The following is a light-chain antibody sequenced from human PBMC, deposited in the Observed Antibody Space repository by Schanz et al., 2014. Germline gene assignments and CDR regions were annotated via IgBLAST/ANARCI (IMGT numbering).Light chain of an antibody. CDR1: SSDVGTYNY. CDR3: KV. Sequence: QSALTQPPSASGSPGQSVTISCTGTSSDVGTYNYVSWYQQYPGKAPKLIIYDVNNRPSGVPDRFTGSKSGNTASLTISGLQAEDEADYHQKVFGGGTKLTVL. CDR2: DVN. V-gene: IGLV2-8*01. J-gene: IGLJ3*02.